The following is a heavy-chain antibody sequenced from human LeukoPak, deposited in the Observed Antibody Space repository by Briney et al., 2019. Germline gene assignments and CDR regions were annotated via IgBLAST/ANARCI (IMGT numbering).Heavy chain of an antibody. CDR3: ARGSSSSSYYYYYMDV. CDR2: VFYNGAT. CDR1: GGSFSGYY. V-gene: IGHV4-34*01. Sequence: SETLSLTCAVYGGSFSGYYWSWIRQPPGKGLEWIGTVFYNGATQYSPSLRSRVTISIDTSTNQFSLKLTSVTAADTALYYCARGSSSSSYYYYYMDVWGKGTTVTVSS. J-gene: IGHJ6*03. D-gene: IGHD6-6*01.